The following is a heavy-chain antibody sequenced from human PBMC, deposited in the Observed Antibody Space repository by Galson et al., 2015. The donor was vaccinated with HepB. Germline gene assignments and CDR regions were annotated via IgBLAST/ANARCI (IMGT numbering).Heavy chain of an antibody. Sequence: SVKVSCKASGYTFTSYYMHWVRQAPGQGLEWMGIINPSGGSTSYAQKLQGRVTMTRDTSTSTVYMELSSLRSEDTAVYYCARDTVEGLYYFDYWGQGTLVTVSS. V-gene: IGHV1-46*04. J-gene: IGHJ4*02. CDR2: INPSGGST. CDR3: ARDTVEGLYYFDY. D-gene: IGHD3-3*01. CDR1: GYTFTSYY.